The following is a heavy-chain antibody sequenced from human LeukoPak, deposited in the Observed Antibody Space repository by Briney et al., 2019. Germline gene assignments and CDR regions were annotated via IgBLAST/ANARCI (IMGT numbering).Heavy chain of an antibody. CDR1: GYSISSGYY. D-gene: IGHD6-13*01. CDR2: IYHSGST. V-gene: IGHV4-38-2*02. J-gene: IGHJ5*02. CDR3: ARDLTQQLVPRGWFDP. Sequence: SETLSLTCAVSGYSISSGYYWGWIRQPPGKGLEWIGSIYHSGSTYYNPSLKSRVTISADTSKNQFSLKLSSVTAADTAVYYCARDLTQQLVPRGWFDPWGQGTLVTVSS.